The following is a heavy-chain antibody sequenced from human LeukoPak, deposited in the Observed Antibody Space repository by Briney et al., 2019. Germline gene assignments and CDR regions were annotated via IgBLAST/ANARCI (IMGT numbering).Heavy chain of an antibody. J-gene: IGHJ5*02. CDR1: GGSINSGTYY. CDR2: IYYSGST. V-gene: IGHV4-61*10. CDR3: ARFVVRNWFDP. D-gene: IGHD6-6*01. Sequence: PSETLSLTCTVSGGSINSGTYYWGWIRQPAGKGLEWIGYIYYSGSTNYNPSLKSRVTISVDTSKNQFSLKLSSVTAADTAVYYCARFVVRNWFDPWGQGTLVTVSS.